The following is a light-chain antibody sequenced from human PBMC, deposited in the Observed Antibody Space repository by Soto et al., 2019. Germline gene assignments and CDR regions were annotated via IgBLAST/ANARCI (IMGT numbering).Light chain of an antibody. J-gene: IGKJ3*01. CDR3: QQYGSSST. V-gene: IGKV3-20*01. CDR1: QSVSSNS. Sequence: EIVLTQSPGTLSLSPGERATLSCRASQSVSSNSLAWYQQKPGQAPRLLIYGASSRATGIPDRFSGSGSGTDFTLTISRLEPEDFAVDYCQQYGSSSTFGPGTKVDIK. CDR2: GAS.